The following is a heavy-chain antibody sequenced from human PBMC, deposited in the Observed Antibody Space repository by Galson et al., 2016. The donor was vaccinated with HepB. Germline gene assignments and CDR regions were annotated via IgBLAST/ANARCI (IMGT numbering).Heavy chain of an antibody. Sequence: SLRLSCAASGFTFSDCAIHWVRQASGKGLEWVGRIERPTSSDATQYAASVKGRFTISRDESRSSAYLQMDSLKTEDTAVYYCTRDAGWKNWLDPWGQGTLVTVSS. CDR2: IERPTSSDAT. V-gene: IGHV3-73*01. J-gene: IGHJ5*02. D-gene: IGHD6-19*01. CDR1: GFTFSDCA. CDR3: TRDAGWKNWLDP.